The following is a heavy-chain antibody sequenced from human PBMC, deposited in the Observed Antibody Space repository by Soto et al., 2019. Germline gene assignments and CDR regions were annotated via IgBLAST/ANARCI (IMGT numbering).Heavy chain of an antibody. D-gene: IGHD3-10*01. CDR1: GFPFSAYN. Sequence: GGSLRLSCAASGFPFSAYNMMWVRQAPGKGLEWVSLISGDGAITYYADPVKGRFAIFRDNSRNTLDLQLNTLRAEDTAVYYCAKRFGKDFGPFEYWGRGTLVTVSS. J-gene: IGHJ4*02. CDR3: AKRFGKDFGPFEY. CDR2: ISGDGAIT. V-gene: IGHV3-23*01.